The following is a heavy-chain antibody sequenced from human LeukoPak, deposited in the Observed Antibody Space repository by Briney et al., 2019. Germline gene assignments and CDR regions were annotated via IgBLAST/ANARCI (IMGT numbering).Heavy chain of an antibody. CDR2: SRNKLKGYTT. J-gene: IGHJ6*02. V-gene: IGHV3-72*01. D-gene: IGHD3-10*02. Sequence: PGGSLRLSCAASGFTLSDHYMDWVRQAPGKGLEWVGRSRNKLKGYTTVYAASVKGRFTISRDDSNNSLYLQTNSLKTEDTAVYYCAKTSCYNFRGDGVWGQGTAVTVSS. CDR1: GFTLSDHY. CDR3: AKTSCYNFRGDGV.